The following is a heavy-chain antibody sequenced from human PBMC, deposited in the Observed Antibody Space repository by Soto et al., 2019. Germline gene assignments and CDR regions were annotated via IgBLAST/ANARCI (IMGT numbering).Heavy chain of an antibody. J-gene: IGHJ4*02. D-gene: IGHD6-13*01. Sequence: PSETLSLTCTVSSDSISSYHWSWIRQPPGKRLEWIGYISYSGSTDYNPSLKSRVTISGDTSKNQFSLKVSSVTAADTAVYYCARGTSWQLPFDYWGQGTLVTVSS. CDR2: ISYSGST. CDR3: ARGTSWQLPFDY. CDR1: SDSISSYH. V-gene: IGHV4-59*01.